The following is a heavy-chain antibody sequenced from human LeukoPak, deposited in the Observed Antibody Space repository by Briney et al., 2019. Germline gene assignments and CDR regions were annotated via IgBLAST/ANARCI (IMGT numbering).Heavy chain of an antibody. V-gene: IGHV1-2*02. D-gene: IGHD1-1*01. J-gene: IGHJ4*02. Sequence: ASVKVSCTASGYTFSGYRLHWVRQAHGQGLEWMGWVNPNSGDTNYHQNFQGRVTMTRDTSISTVYMELNRLTSDDTAVYYCARENWYSDYWGQGTLVTVSS. CDR2: VNPNSGDT. CDR1: GYTFSGYR. CDR3: ARENWYSDY.